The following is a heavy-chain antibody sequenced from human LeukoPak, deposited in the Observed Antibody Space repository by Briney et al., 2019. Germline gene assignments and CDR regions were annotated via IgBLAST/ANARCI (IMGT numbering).Heavy chain of an antibody. Sequence: SETLSLTCTVSGGSISSFYWSWIRQPAGKGLEWIGRIYSSGTTNYNPPLTSRLTMSVDTSKNQFSLKLSSVTAADTAVYYCARDSAPSDWNYDYWGQGTLVTVSS. CDR3: ARDSAPSDWNYDY. D-gene: IGHD1-7*01. CDR2: IYSSGTT. V-gene: IGHV4-4*07. CDR1: GGSISSFY. J-gene: IGHJ4*02.